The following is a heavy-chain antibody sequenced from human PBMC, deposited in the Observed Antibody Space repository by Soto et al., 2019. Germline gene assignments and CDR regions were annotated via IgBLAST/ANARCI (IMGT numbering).Heavy chain of an antibody. V-gene: IGHV3-21*01. D-gene: IGHD2-2*01. Sequence: EVQLVESGGGLVKPGGSLRLSCAASGFNLGSYSMNWVRQVPGKGLEWVSSISSSSSYIYYADSVKGRFTISRDNAKNSLYLQMNSLRAEDTAVYYCASDPRSVVVSAATDYWGQGTLVTVSS. CDR2: ISSSSSYI. CDR3: ASDPRSVVVSAATDY. J-gene: IGHJ4*02. CDR1: GFNLGSYS.